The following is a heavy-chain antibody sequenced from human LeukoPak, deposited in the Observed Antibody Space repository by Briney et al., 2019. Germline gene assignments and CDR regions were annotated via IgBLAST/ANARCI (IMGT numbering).Heavy chain of an antibody. D-gene: IGHD3-10*01. V-gene: IGHV1-69*05. Sequence: ASVTVSCKASGGTFSSYAISWVRQAPGQGLEWMGGVIPIFGTANYAQKLQGRVTITTDQSTSTAYIELSSLRSEDTAVYYCARGITMVRGYYYYYYMDVWGKGTTVTVSS. CDR2: VIPIFGTA. CDR1: GGTFSSYA. CDR3: ARGITMVRGYYYYYYMDV. J-gene: IGHJ6*03.